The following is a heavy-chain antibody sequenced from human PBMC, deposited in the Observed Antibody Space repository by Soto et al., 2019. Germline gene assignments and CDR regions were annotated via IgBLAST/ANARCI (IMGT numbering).Heavy chain of an antibody. Sequence: GGSLRLSCAASGFTFSSYAMSWVRQAPGKGLEWVSAISGSGGSTNYEDSVKGRLTISRDNSKNTRYLQMNSLRAEDTDVYYCAKDSALTMVRGVTLDYWGQGTLVTVSS. CDR2: ISGSGGST. CDR1: GFTFSSYA. J-gene: IGHJ4*02. CDR3: AKDSALTMVRGVTLDY. V-gene: IGHV3-23*01. D-gene: IGHD3-10*01.